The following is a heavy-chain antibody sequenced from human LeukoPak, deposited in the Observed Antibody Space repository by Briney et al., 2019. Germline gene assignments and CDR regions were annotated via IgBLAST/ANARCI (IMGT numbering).Heavy chain of an antibody. CDR1: GFTFDDYA. D-gene: IGHD6-19*01. J-gene: IGHJ4*02. CDR2: ISGDGGKT. V-gene: IGHV3-43*02. CDR3: ARGGQWLIRD. Sequence: PGGSPRLSCAASGFTFDDYAMHWVRQAPGQGLEWVSLISGDGGKTYYTDSVKGRFTISRDNSKNSLYLQMNSLRTEDIALYYCARGGQWLIRDWGQGTLVIVSS.